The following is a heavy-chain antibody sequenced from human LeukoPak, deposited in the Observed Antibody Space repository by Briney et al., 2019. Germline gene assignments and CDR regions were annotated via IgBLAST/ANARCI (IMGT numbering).Heavy chain of an antibody. CDR3: ATVVVVPAAHAPFDP. CDR2: FDPDDGET. CDR1: GYTLTQLS. J-gene: IGHJ5*02. Sequence: ASVKVSCKVSGYTLTQLSMHWVRQAPGKGLEWMGGFDPDDGETNYAQKFQGRVTMTEDTSTATAYMELSSLRSEDTAVYYCATVVVVPAAHAPFDPWGQGTLVTVSS. V-gene: IGHV1-24*01. D-gene: IGHD2-2*01.